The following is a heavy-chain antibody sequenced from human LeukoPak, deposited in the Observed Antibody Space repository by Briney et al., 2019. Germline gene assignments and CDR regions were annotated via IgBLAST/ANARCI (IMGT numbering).Heavy chain of an antibody. CDR1: GGSISSSSYY. CDR3: ASIAAVGTERAFDI. V-gene: IGHV4-39*07. CDR2: TYYSGST. J-gene: IGHJ3*02. Sequence: TSETLSLTCTVSGGSISSSSYYWGWIRQPPGKGLEWIGSTYYSGSTYYNPSLKSRVTISVDTSKNQFSLKLSSVTAADTAVYYCASIAAVGTERAFDIWGQGTMVTVSS. D-gene: IGHD6-13*01.